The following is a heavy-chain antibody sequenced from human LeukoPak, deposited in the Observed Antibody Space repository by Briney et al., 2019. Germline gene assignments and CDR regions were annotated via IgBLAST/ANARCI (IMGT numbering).Heavy chain of an antibody. J-gene: IGHJ4*02. CDR1: GYTFTGYY. Sequence: ASVKVSCKASGYTFTGYYMHWVRQAPGQGLEWMGWINPNSGGTNYAQKFQGRVTMTRDTSISTAYMELSRLRSDDTAVYYCARDDLSYCSGGSCYGNFDYWGQGTLVTVSS. CDR3: ARDDLSYCSGGSCYGNFDY. CDR2: INPNSGGT. V-gene: IGHV1-2*02. D-gene: IGHD2-15*01.